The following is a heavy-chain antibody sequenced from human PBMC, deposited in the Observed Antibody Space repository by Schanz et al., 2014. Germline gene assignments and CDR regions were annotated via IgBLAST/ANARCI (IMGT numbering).Heavy chain of an antibody. J-gene: IGHJ6*02. CDR2: IYYSGST. CDR1: GGSISRGFYS. Sequence: QLQLQESGSGLVKPSQTLSLTCAVSGGSISRGFYSWNWIRQPPGRGLEWIGCIYYSGSTYYNPSLKTRLTIPIDRSKAQSPLGLNSVTAADTAVYYCAREDRYYHGLDVWGQGTTVTVS. CDR3: AREDRYYHGLDV. V-gene: IGHV4-30-2*01.